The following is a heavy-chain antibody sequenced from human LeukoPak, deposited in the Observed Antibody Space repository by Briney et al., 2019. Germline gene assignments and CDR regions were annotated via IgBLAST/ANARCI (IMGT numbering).Heavy chain of an antibody. Sequence: SETLSLTCTVSGGSISSYYWSWIRQPPGKGLEWIGEINHSGSTNYNPSLKSRVTIPVDTSKNQFSLKLSSVTAADTAVYYCARGPYDFWSGYYIWFDPWGQGTLVTVSS. J-gene: IGHJ5*02. CDR3: ARGPYDFWSGYYIWFDP. V-gene: IGHV4-34*01. CDR1: GGSISSYY. CDR2: INHSGST. D-gene: IGHD3-3*01.